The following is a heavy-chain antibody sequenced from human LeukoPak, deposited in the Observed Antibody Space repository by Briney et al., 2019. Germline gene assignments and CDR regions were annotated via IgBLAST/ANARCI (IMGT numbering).Heavy chain of an antibody. J-gene: IGHJ1*01. V-gene: IGHV1-69*13. CDR2: ITPMFGTS. D-gene: IGHD3-3*02. CDR3: ARDSSEFRSLFFH. CDR1: GGTFSRHT. Sequence: GASVKVSCKASGGTFSRHTISWVRQSPGQGLEWMGGITPMFGTSNYAQKFRGRVTITADESTSTAYVELSSLRSEDTAVYYCARDSSEFRSLFFHWGQGTLVTVSS.